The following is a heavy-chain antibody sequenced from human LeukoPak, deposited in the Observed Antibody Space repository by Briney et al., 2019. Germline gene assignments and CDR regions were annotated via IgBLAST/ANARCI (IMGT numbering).Heavy chain of an antibody. V-gene: IGHV4-38-2*01. Sequence: KPSETLSLTCAVSDYSISSAYYWGWIRQPPGKGLEWIGNIYHSGSTYYNPSLKSRVTISVDTSKNQFSLKLSSVTAADTAVYYCARLGRPYYFDYWGQGTLVTASS. CDR2: IYHSGST. CDR3: ARLGRPYYFDY. D-gene: IGHD1-26*01. CDR1: DYSISSAYY. J-gene: IGHJ4*02.